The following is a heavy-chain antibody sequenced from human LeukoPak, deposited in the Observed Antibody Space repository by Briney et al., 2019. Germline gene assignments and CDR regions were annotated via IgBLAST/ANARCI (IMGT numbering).Heavy chain of an antibody. V-gene: IGHV3-23*01. CDR3: AKAGDYDFWSGYHRDY. J-gene: IGHJ4*02. Sequence: GGSLRLSCAASEFTFSSYWMSWVRQAPGKGLEWVSAISGSGGSTYYADSVKGRFTISRDNSKNTLYLQMNSLRAEDTAVYYCAKAGDYDFWSGYHRDYWGQGTLVTVSS. CDR2: ISGSGGST. CDR1: EFTFSSYW. D-gene: IGHD3-3*01.